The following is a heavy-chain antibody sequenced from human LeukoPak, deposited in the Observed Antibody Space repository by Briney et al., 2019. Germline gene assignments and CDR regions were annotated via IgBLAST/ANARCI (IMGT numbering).Heavy chain of an antibody. CDR1: GGSISNSSYH. Sequence: SETLSLTCTVSGGSISNSSYHWGWIRQPPGKGREGIGSIYYSGSTYYNPSLKSRVTISVDTSKNQFSLKLSSVTAADTAVYYCARDEGAYYGSGSYYGVDYWGQGTLVTVSS. CDR3: ARDEGAYYGSGSYYGVDY. J-gene: IGHJ4*02. CDR2: IYYSGST. V-gene: IGHV4-39*07. D-gene: IGHD3-10*01.